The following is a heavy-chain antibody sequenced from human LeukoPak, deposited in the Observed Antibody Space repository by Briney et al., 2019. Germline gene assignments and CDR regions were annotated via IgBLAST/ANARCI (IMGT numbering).Heavy chain of an antibody. CDR1: GYTFTGYY. CDR3: ARDVSSGWYVVY. D-gene: IGHD6-19*01. V-gene: IGHV1-46*01. CDR2: INPSNNST. Sequence: ASVKVSCKASGYTFTGYYMHWVRQAAGQGLEWMGIINPSNNSTRYAEKFQGRISMTSETSTSTVYMTLSSLTSEDTAMYYCARDVSSGWYVVYWGQGTLVTVSS. J-gene: IGHJ4*02.